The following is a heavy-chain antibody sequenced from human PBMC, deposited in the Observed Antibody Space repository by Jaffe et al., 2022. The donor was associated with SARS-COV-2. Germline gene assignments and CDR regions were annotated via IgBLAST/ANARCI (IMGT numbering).Heavy chain of an antibody. Sequence: QLQLQESGPGLVKPSETLSLTCTVSGGSISSSSYYWGWIRQPPGKGLEWIGSIYYSGSTYYNPSLKSRVTISVDTSKNQFSLKLSSVTAADTAVYYCASPLSYGDYAGDYYGMDVWGQGTTVTVSS. CDR3: ASPLSYGDYAGDYYGMDV. D-gene: IGHD4-17*01. V-gene: IGHV4-39*01. CDR2: IYYSGST. CDR1: GGSISSSSYY. J-gene: IGHJ6*02.